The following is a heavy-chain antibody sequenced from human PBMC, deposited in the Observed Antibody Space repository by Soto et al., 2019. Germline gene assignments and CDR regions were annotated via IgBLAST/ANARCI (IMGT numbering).Heavy chain of an antibody. V-gene: IGHV3-74*01. CDR2: INNDGSNT. J-gene: IGHJ6*02. CDR3: ARDEGGPDV. Sequence: EVQLVESGGGFVQPGGSLRLSCRASGFTFSNSWMHWVRHAPGKGLVWVSRINNDGSNTAYADSVKGRFTISRDNAKNTLYMQMNRLRVEDTAVYFCARDEGGPDVWGQGTTVTVSS. CDR1: GFTFSNSW.